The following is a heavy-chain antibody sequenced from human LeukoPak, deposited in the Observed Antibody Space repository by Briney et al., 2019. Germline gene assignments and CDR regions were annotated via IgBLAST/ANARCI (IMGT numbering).Heavy chain of an antibody. V-gene: IGHV3-48*01. D-gene: IGHD2/OR15-2a*01. Sequence: GGSLRLFCAASGFTFSSYSMNWVRQAPGKGLEWVAYINGGGSSIYYADSVRGRFTISRDNAKNSLYLQMNSLRADDTAVYYCVRDNPRCCGVIPSNIDDYWGQGTLVTVSS. CDR2: INGGGSSI. J-gene: IGHJ4*02. CDR3: VRDNPRCCGVIPSNIDDY. CDR1: GFTFSSYS.